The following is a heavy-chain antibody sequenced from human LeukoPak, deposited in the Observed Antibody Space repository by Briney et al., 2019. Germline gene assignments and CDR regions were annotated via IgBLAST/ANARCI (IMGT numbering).Heavy chain of an antibody. CDR2: IYPSDSDT. D-gene: IGHD3-10*01. CDR1: GYRLTSYW. CDR3: ARPYGSGSYRYFFDY. Sequence: GESLKISCKASGYRLTSYWIGWVRQMPGKGLEWMGIIYPSDSDTRYSPSFQGQVTISADKSISTAYLQWSSLKASDTAMYYCARPYGSGSYRYFFDYWGQGTLVTVSS. J-gene: IGHJ4*02. V-gene: IGHV5-51*01.